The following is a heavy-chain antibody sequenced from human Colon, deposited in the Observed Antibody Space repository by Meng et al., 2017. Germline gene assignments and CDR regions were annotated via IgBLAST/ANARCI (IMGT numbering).Heavy chain of an antibody. CDR3: ARFYGSGTFEVHDY. D-gene: IGHD3-10*01. V-gene: IGHV4-61*01. J-gene: IGHJ4*02. CDR1: GGSVSSASYY. Sequence: QGHLNESVPGLVRPSETLSLPCNVSGGSVSSASYYWSWIRQSPGKGLEWIGLIHYSGSRNYNPSLKSRVTMSVDTSKNQVSLRLTSVTAADTAVYYCARFYGSGTFEVHDYWGQGTLVTVSS. CDR2: IHYSGSR.